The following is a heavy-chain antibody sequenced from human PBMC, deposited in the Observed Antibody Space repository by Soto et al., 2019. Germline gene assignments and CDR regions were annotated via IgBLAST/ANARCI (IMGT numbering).Heavy chain of an antibody. J-gene: IGHJ4*02. CDR1: GASIRSYY. V-gene: IGHV4-59*08. CDR3: ARRYGSCFDY. CDR2: IHHSGST. D-gene: IGHD5-18*01. Sequence: SETLSLTCTVSGASIRSYYWSWIRQPPGKGLEWIGFIHHSGSTNYNPSLKSRVTISVDTSNNQFSLKLSSVTAADTAVYYCARRYGSCFDYWGQGTLVTVPQ.